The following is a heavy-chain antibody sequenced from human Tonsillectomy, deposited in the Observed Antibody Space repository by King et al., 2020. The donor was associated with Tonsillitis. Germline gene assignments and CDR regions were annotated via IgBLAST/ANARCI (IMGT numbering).Heavy chain of an antibody. CDR2: INPSDGST. J-gene: IGHJ4*02. D-gene: IGHD1-20*01. CDR3: ARGNIWNDRTASHRSFDY. Sequence: HVQLVESGAELKKPGASVKVSCTASGYIFTTHYMDWVRHAPGQGLEWMGIINPSDGSTGYAQKFQGTVTMTRDTSTSTVYMELSSLIFEETAVYYCARGNIWNDRTASHRSFDYWGQGTLVSVSS. V-gene: IGHV1-46*01. CDR1: GYIFTTHY.